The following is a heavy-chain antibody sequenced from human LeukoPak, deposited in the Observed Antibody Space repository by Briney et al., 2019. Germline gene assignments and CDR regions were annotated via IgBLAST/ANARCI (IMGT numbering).Heavy chain of an antibody. Sequence: GGSLRLSCAASGFTFSSYGMHWVRQAPGKGLEWVAVIWYDGSNKYYADSVKGRFTISRDNSKNTLYPQMNSLRAEDTAVYYCARDSGSYYPDYWGQGTLVTVSS. J-gene: IGHJ4*02. CDR2: IWYDGSNK. CDR3: ARDSGSYYPDY. CDR1: GFTFSSYG. V-gene: IGHV3-33*01. D-gene: IGHD1-26*01.